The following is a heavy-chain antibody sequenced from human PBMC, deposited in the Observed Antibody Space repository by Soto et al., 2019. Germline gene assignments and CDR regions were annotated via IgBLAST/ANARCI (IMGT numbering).Heavy chain of an antibody. J-gene: IGHJ6*03. CDR2: INHSGST. CDR1: GGSFSGYY. Sequence: PSETLSLTCAVYGGSFSGYYWSWIRQPPGKGLEWIGEINHSGSTNYNPSLKSRVTISVDTSKNQFSLKLSSVTAADTAVYYCARGRVTRSSGYSYGYYSYYYYMDVWGKGTTLTVSS. D-gene: IGHD5-18*01. CDR3: ARGRVTRSSGYSYGYYSYYYYMDV. V-gene: IGHV4-34*01.